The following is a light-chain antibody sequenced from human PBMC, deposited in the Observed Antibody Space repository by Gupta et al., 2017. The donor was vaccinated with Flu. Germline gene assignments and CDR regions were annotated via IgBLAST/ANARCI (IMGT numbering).Light chain of an antibody. CDR1: QSVSSSY. J-gene: IGKJ2*01. CDR2: GAS. CDR3: QQYGSSPGT. Sequence: GTLSLAPGERGTLSCRASQSVSSSYLAWYQQKPGQAPRLLIYGASSRATGIPDRFSGSGSGTDFTLTISRLEPEDFAVYYCQQYGSSPGTFGQGTKLEIK. V-gene: IGKV3-20*01.